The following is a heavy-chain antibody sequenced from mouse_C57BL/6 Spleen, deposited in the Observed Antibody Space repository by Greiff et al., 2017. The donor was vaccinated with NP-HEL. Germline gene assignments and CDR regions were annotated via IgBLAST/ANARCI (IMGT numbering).Heavy chain of an antibody. CDR1: GYTFTSYW. CDR3: ARNLDYYGSSNY. V-gene: IGHV1-64*01. Sequence: VQLQQPGAELVKPGASVKLSCKASGYTFTSYWMPWVKQRPGQGLEWIGMIHPNSGSTNYNEKFKSKATLTVDKSSSTAYMQLSSLTSEDSAVYYCARNLDYYGSSNYWGQGTTLTVSS. D-gene: IGHD1-1*01. J-gene: IGHJ2*01. CDR2: IHPNSGST.